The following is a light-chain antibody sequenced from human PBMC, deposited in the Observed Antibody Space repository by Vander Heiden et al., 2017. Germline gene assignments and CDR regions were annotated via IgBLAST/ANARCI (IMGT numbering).Light chain of an antibody. J-gene: IGLJ2*01. CDR3: QSWCTDIHV. CDR1: SGHSPSA. CDR2: LDSDGSL. V-gene: IGLV4-69*01. Sequence: QLVLTQSPSASASLGSSFRLPCPLSSGHSPSAIAWHQQQPGKGPRFMMRLDSDGSLRKGDGIPDRFSGSSSGAERDLTISSRQSGDEADYYCQSWCTDIHVFGGGTKLTV.